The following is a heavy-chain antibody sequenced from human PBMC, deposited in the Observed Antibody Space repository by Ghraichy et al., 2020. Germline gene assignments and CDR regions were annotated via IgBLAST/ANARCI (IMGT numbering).Heavy chain of an antibody. CDR1: GFIFSSYA. CDR3: NVEAVDSEDYYYGMDV. V-gene: IGHV3-30*03. J-gene: IGHJ6*02. D-gene: IGHD3-9*01. CDR2: ISFDGSSK. Sequence: GGSLRLSCAASGFIFSSYAMHWVRQAPGKGLVWVASISFDGSSKYYGDSVKGRFTISRDNSKNTVYLQMNSLTAEDTAVYYCNVEAVDSEDYYYGMDVWGQGTTVTVSS.